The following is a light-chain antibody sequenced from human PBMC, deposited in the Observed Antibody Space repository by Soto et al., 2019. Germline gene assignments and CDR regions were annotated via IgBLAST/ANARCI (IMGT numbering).Light chain of an antibody. CDR1: QSLVYSDGNTY. CDR2: KVS. V-gene: IGKV2-30*01. Sequence: VVMTQSPLSLPVTLGQPASISCRSTQSLVYSDGNTYLTWFQQRPGQSPRRLISKVSNRDYGVPDRFSDTGSGTDCTLKISRVDAEDVGVYYCMQGTHWYTFGQGTKLEIQ. J-gene: IGKJ2*01. CDR3: MQGTHWYT.